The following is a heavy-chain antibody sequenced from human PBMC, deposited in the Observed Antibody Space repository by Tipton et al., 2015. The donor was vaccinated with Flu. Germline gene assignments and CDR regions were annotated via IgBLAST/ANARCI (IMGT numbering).Heavy chain of an antibody. V-gene: IGHV4-59*04. CDR1: GGSINNHY. CDR2: VYYSGNS. Sequence: TLSLTCSVSGGSINNHYLSWIRQPPGKGLEWIGSVYYSGNSYYNPSPKSRVAMSVDTSKNQLSLKLSSVTAADTAMFYCARLSFYDVDLKNFYFDYWGQGTLVTVSS. J-gene: IGHJ4*02. D-gene: IGHD3-10*02. CDR3: ARLSFYDVDLKNFYFDY.